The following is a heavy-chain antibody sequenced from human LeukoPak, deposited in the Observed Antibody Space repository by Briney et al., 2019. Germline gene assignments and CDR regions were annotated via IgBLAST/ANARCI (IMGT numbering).Heavy chain of an antibody. J-gene: IGHJ6*02. Sequence: GGSLRLSCAASGFTFDDYAMHWVRQAPGKGLEWVSGISWNSGSIGYADSVKGRFTISRDNAKNSLYLQMNSLRAEDTALYYCAKDGRYYDILTGYHYGMDVWGQGTTVTVSS. CDR3: AKDGRYYDILTGYHYGMDV. CDR2: ISWNSGSI. CDR1: GFTFDDYA. D-gene: IGHD3-9*01. V-gene: IGHV3-9*01.